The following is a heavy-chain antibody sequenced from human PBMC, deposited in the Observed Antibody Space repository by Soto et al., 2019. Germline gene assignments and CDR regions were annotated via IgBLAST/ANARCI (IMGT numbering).Heavy chain of an antibody. CDR2: ISYDGSDK. CDR1: GFTFNTFG. CDR3: AKSPNFYCSSYHCYKYYFDY. Sequence: QEHLVESGGGVVLPGRSPRLSCAASGFTFNTFGMHWVRQAPGKGLEWVAVISYDGSDKYYSDSVRGRFTISRDNSMNTLYLQMNSLRTEDTAVYYCAKSPNFYCSSYHCYKYYFDYWGQGTLVTVSS. D-gene: IGHD2-2*01. V-gene: IGHV3-30*18. J-gene: IGHJ4*02.